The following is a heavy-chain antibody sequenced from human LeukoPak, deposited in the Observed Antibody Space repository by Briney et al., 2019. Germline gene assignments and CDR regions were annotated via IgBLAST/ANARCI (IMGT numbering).Heavy chain of an antibody. CDR2: ISSSGSTI. J-gene: IGHJ6*04. D-gene: IGHD3-10*02. Sequence: PGGSLRLSCAASRFTFSSYAMTWVRQAPGKWLEWVSYISSSGSTIYYADSVKGRFTISRDNAKNSLYLQMNSLRAEDTAVYYCAELGITMIGGVWGKGTTVTISS. CDR1: RFTFSSYA. V-gene: IGHV3-48*03. CDR3: AELGITMIGGV.